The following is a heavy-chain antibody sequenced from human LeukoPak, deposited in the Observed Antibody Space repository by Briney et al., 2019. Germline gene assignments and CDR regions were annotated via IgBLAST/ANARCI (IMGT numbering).Heavy chain of an antibody. Sequence: ASVKVSCKASRYTFTSYDINWVRQATRHGLEWMGWMNPNSGNTGYAQKFKGRVTITRNTSISTAYMELSSLRSEDTAVYYCASSFNSYGYTPSYYYYYMDVWGKGTTVTVSS. J-gene: IGHJ6*03. CDR3: ASSFNSYGYTPSYYYYYMDV. CDR2: MNPNSGNT. V-gene: IGHV1-8*01. CDR1: RYTFTSYD. D-gene: IGHD5-18*01.